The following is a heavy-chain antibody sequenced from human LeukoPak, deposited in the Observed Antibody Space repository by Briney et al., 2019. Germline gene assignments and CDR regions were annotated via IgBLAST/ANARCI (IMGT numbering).Heavy chain of an antibody. CDR2: ISWSSGSI. Sequence: GGSLRLSCAASGFTFDDYAMHWARQAPGEGLVGVTGISWSSGSIGYADSVKGRLTISRDNAKNSLYLQMNSLRAEDTALYYCAKGHTPYYDYVWGSYRSGEFDYWGQGTLVTVSS. J-gene: IGHJ4*02. D-gene: IGHD3-16*02. CDR3: AKGHTPYYDYVWGSYRSGEFDY. V-gene: IGHV3-9*01. CDR1: GFTFDDYA.